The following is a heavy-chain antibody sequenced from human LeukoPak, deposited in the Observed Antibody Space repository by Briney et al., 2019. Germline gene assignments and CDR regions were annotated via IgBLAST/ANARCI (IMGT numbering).Heavy chain of an antibody. CDR3: ARQLYCGGDCSNWFDH. J-gene: IGHJ5*02. CDR1: GGSISSYY. Sequence: SETLSLTCTVSGGSISSYYWSWIRQPPGKGLEWIGYIYYSGSTNYNPSLKSRVTISVDTSKNQFSLKLNSVTAADTAVYYCARQLYCGGDCSNWFDHWAQGTLVTVSS. CDR2: IYYSGST. V-gene: IGHV4-59*01. D-gene: IGHD2-21*02.